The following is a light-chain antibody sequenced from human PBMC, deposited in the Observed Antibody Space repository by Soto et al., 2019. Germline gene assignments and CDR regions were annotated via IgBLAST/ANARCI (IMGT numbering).Light chain of an antibody. CDR1: QTIKTY. Sequence: DIQMTQSPSPLSASVGDSVTITCRASQTIKTYLNCYRHKPGKAPELLIYAASRLQSGVASRFSGSGSGTYFILTISSLQPDDLATYYCQQTYTAPGTFGQGTKVEI. J-gene: IGKJ1*01. CDR3: QQTYTAPGT. V-gene: IGKV1-39*01. CDR2: AAS.